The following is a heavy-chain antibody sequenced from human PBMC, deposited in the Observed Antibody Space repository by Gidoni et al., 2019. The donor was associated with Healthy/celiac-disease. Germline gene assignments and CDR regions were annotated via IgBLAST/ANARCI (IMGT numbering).Heavy chain of an antibody. J-gene: IGHJ6*03. D-gene: IGHD3-10*01. CDR2: IIPILGIA. Sequence: QVQLVQSGAEVKKPGSSVKFSCKSSGGHFSSYAISGVRQAPGQGLEWMGRIIPILGIANYAQKFQGRVTITADKSTSTAYMELSSLRSEDTAVYYCARGARDGQLLYYYYYMDVWGKGTTVTVSS. V-gene: IGHV1-69*04. CDR1: GGHFSSYA. CDR3: ARGARDGQLLYYYYYMDV.